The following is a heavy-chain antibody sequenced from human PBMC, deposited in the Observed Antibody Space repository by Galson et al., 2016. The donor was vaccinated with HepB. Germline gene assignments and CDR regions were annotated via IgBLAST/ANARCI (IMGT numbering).Heavy chain of an antibody. CDR3: AKKIESTYLGYFDY. D-gene: IGHD5/OR15-5a*01. CDR1: GYTLSNYA. CDR2: ISGSAVTA. Sequence: SLRLSCAASGYTLSNYAVSWVRQAPGKGLEWVSVISGSAVTAYYADSVKGRFTVSRDNSKNTLYLQMNSLRAEDTAIYYCAKKIESTYLGYFDYWGQGTLVTVSS. V-gene: IGHV3-23*01. J-gene: IGHJ4*02.